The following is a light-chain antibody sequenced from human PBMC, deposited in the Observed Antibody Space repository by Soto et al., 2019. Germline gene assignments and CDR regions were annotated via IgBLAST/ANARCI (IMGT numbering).Light chain of an antibody. J-gene: IGKJ1*01. CDR2: GAS. Sequence: EIVPADSRASLTVSPGERGTLSCRASQSIGSNLAWYQQKPGQGPRLLIYGASTRAPDIPARFGGSGSWTDFTLTISSLQSEDFGTYYCQQYNNWPWGLGQGTKV. V-gene: IGKV3-15*01. CDR1: QSIGSN. CDR3: QQYNNWPWG.